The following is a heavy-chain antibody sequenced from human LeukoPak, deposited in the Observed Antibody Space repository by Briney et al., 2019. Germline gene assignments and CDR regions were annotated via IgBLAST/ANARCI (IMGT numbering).Heavy chain of an antibody. CDR3: ARELGSWSSGLIDY. V-gene: IGHV3-21*01. Sequence: GGSLRLSCAASGFTFSSYSMNWVRQAPGKGLEWVSSISSSSSYIYYADSVKGRFTISRDNAKNSLYLQMNSLRAEDTAVYYCARELGSWSSGLIDYWGQGTLVTVSS. J-gene: IGHJ4*02. CDR2: ISSSSSYI. D-gene: IGHD1-26*01. CDR1: GFTFSSYS.